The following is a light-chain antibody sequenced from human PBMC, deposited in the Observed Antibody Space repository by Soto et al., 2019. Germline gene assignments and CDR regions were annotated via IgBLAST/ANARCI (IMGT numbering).Light chain of an antibody. CDR1: QSISSD. V-gene: IGKV3-15*01. J-gene: IGKJ2*01. CDR3: QQYNNWPRT. CDR2: GAS. Sequence: ETVMTQSPATLSVSPGERATLSCRASQSISSDLAWYQHKPGQAPRLLIYGASTTATGIPVRFSGSGSGTEFTLTISSLQSEDFAVYSCQQYNNWPRTLGQGTKLEIK.